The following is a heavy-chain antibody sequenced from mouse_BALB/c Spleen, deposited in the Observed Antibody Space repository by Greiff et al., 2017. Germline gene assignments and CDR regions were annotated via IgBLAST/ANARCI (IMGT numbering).Heavy chain of an antibody. V-gene: IGHV5-9-3*01. CDR3: ARHGEYGNYRDY. J-gene: IGHJ2*01. CDR2: ISSGGSYT. Sequence: EVKLMESGGGLVKPGGSLKLSCAASGFTFSSYAMSWVRQTPEKRLEWVATISSGGSYTYYPDSVKGRFTISRDNAKNTLYLQMSSLRSEDTAMYYCARHGEYGNYRDYWGQGTTLTVSS. D-gene: IGHD2-10*02. CDR1: GFTFSSYA.